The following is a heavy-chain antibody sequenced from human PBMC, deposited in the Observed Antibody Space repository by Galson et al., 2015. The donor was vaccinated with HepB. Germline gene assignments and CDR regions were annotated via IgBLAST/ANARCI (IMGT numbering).Heavy chain of an antibody. J-gene: IGHJ3*02. CDR3: ARRDTWIRGFDI. V-gene: IGHV3-48*02. D-gene: IGHD5-18*01. CDR2: ISSSSSTI. Sequence: SLRLSCAASGFTFSSYSMNWVRQAPGKGLEWVSYISSSSSTIYYADSVKGRFTISRDNAKNSLYLQMNSLRDEDTAVYYCARRDTWIRGFDIWGQGTMVTVSS. CDR1: GFTFSSYS.